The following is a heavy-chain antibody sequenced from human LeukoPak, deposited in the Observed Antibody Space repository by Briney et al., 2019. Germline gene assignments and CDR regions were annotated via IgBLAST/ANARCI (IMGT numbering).Heavy chain of an antibody. CDR3: AKGAGGFSYYNWFDP. V-gene: IGHV4-39*07. CDR1: GGSISSSPYY. Sequence: SETLSLTCTVSGGSISSSPYYWGWIRQPPGKGLEWIGSIYYSGTTHYNPSLESRVTISVDASKNQYSLKLASVTAADTAIYYCAKGAGGFSYYNWFDPWGQGTLVTVSS. D-gene: IGHD5-18*01. CDR2: IYYSGTT. J-gene: IGHJ5*02.